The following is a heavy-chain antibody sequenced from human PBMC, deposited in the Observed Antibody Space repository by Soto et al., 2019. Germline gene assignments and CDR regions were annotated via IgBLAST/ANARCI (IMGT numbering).Heavy chain of an antibody. D-gene: IGHD3-10*02. CDR3: ARDPLSSFAMDV. J-gene: IGHJ6*02. CDR1: GDTFSSYA. V-gene: IGHV1-69*01. Sequence: QVQLVQSGAEVKKPGSSVKVSCKASGDTFSSYAISWVRQAPGQGLEWMGQIIPTFGRTNYAQKLQGRLTISADDSTSTAYMELSSLVSEDTAVYYCARDPLSSFAMDVWGQGTTVTVSS. CDR2: IIPTFGRT.